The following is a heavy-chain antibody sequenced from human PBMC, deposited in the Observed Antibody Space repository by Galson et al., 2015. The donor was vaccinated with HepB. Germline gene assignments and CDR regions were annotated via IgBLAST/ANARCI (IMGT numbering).Heavy chain of an antibody. CDR3: AKESRYCSGGSCYSGVDY. CDR1: GFTFSSYA. J-gene: IGHJ4*02. Sequence: SLRLSCAASGFTFSSYAMNWVRQAPGKGLEWVSSISGSGDSTYYADSVKGRFTISRDNSKNTLYLQMNSLRAEDTAVYYCAKESRYCSGGSCYSGVDYWGQGTLVTVSS. D-gene: IGHD2-15*01. CDR2: ISGSGDST. V-gene: IGHV3-23*01.